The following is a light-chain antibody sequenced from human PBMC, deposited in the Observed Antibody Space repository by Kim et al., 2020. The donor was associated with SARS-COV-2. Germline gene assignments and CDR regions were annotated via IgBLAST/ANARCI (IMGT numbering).Light chain of an antibody. CDR3: QSADSSGTVV. CDR2: KDS. CDR1: ALPKQY. V-gene: IGLV3-25*03. Sequence: VSPGQTARITCSGGALPKQYAYWYQQKPGQAPVLVIYKDSERPSGIPERFSGSSSGTTVTLTISGVQAEDEADYYCQSADSSGTVVFGGGTQLTVL. J-gene: IGLJ2*01.